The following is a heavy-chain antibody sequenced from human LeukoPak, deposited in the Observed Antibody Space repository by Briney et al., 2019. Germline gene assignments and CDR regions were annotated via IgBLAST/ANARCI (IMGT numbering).Heavy chain of an antibody. CDR3: ARADGYKSFDY. Sequence: SETLSLTCAVSGGSISSGGYSWSWIRQPPGKGLEWIGYIYYSGSTYYNPSLKSRVTISVDTSKNQFSLKLSSVTAADTAVYYCARADGYKSFDYWGQGTLVTVSS. D-gene: IGHD5-24*01. CDR1: GGSISSGGYS. CDR2: IYYSGST. V-gene: IGHV4-30-4*07. J-gene: IGHJ4*02.